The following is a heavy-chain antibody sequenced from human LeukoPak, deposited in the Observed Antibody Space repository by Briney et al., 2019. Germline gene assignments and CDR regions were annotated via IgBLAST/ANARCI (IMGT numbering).Heavy chain of an antibody. CDR1: GFIFRSFS. D-gene: IGHD2-21*02. Sequence: GGSLRFSCAASGFIFRSFSMTWVRQAPWKGLEWVSLIGGSGSTTYYADSVKGRFTISRDNSKNTVFLQMNSLRAEDTAVYYCAKEPPYCGGGCYSIIDYWGQGTLVTVSS. V-gene: IGHV3-23*01. CDR2: IGGSGSTT. CDR3: AKEPPYCGGGCYSIIDY. J-gene: IGHJ4*02.